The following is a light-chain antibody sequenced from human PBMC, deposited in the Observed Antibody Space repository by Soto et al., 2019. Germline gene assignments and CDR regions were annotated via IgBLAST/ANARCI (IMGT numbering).Light chain of an antibody. V-gene: IGKV1-39*01. J-gene: IGKJ3*01. CDR2: GGS. CDR3: QQSYNIPFT. Sequence: DIQMTQSPSSLAASVGERVTITCRASQNIHTFLTWYQQKPGKAPQLLIYGGSALQSGVPSRFSGNGSGTDFTLTINSLQPEDFASYFCQQSYNIPFTFGPGTRVDI. CDR1: QNIHTF.